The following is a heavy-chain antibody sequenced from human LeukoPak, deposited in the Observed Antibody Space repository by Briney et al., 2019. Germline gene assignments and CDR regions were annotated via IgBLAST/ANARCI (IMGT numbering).Heavy chain of an antibody. CDR3: ARVGSRADYGDSRYYYYYYGMDV. J-gene: IGHJ6*02. D-gene: IGHD4-17*01. V-gene: IGHV3-48*01. CDR1: GFTFSSYS. Sequence: GGSLRLSCAASGFTFSSYSMNWVRQAPGKGLEWVSYISSSSSTIYYADSVKGRFTISRDNAKNSLYLQMNSLRAEDTAVYYCARVGSRADYGDSRYYYYYYGMDVWGQGTTVTVPS. CDR2: ISSSSSTI.